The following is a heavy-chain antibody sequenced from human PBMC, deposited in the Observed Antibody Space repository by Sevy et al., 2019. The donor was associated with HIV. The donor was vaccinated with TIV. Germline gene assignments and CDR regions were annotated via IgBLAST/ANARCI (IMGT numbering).Heavy chain of an antibody. V-gene: IGHV3-7*01. Sequence: GGSLRLSCAASGLTFSSYWMSWVRQAPGKGLEWVANIKQDGSEKYYVDSVKGRFTISRDNAKNSLYLQMNSLRAEDTAVYYCARDRSSVEMATIGGWFDPWGQGTLVTVSS. CDR3: ARDRSSVEMATIGGWFDP. CDR1: GLTFSSYW. CDR2: IKQDGSEK. J-gene: IGHJ5*02. D-gene: IGHD5-12*01.